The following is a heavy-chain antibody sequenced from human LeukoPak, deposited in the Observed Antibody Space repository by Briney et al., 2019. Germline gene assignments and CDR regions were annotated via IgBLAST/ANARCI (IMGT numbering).Heavy chain of an antibody. CDR2: INPGGDNT. J-gene: IGHJ3*02. V-gene: IGHV1-46*01. Sequence: ASVKVSCKASGYTFTKYYIHWVRQAPGQGLEWMGLINPGGDNTNYAQNYQGRVTMTRDTSTSTVYMELSSLRSEDTAIYYCARIRDGYNDAYDIWGQGTVVTVPS. CDR1: GYTFTKYY. D-gene: IGHD5-24*01. CDR3: ARIRDGYNDAYDI.